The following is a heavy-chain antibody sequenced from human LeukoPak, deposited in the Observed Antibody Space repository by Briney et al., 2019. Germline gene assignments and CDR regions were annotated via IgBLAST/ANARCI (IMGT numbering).Heavy chain of an antibody. D-gene: IGHD5-18*01. J-gene: IGHJ4*02. CDR3: ATGGSYGSLFDY. CDR1: GFTFSSNY. CDR2: IYSGGST. Sequence: GGSLRLSCAASGFTFSSNYMSWVRQAPGKGLEWVSVIYSGGSTYYADSVKGRFTISRDNTKNTLYLQMNSLRAEDTAVYYCATGGSYGSLFDYWGQGTLVTVSS. V-gene: IGHV3-53*01.